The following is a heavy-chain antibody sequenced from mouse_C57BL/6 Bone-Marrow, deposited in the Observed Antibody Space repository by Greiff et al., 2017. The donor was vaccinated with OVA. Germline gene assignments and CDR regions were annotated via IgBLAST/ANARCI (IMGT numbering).Heavy chain of an antibody. J-gene: IGHJ4*01. CDR1: GYSFTDSN. V-gene: IGHV1-39*01. D-gene: IGHD3-2*02. Sequence: VQLQQSGPELVKPGASVKISCKASGYSFTDSNMNWVKQSNGKSLEWIGVINPNYGTTSYNQKFKGKATLTVDQSSSTAYMQLNSLTSEDSAGYYGARRRGNRDSSGYGYYAMDYWGQGTSVTVSS. CDR2: INPNYGTT. CDR3: ARRRGNRDSSGYGYYAMDY.